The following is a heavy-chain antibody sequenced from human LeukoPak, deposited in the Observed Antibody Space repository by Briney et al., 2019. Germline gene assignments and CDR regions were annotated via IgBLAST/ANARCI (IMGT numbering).Heavy chain of an antibody. V-gene: IGHV3-11*06. D-gene: IGHD5-18*01. CDR2: ISSSSSYT. Sequence: GGSLRLSCAASGFTFSDYYMSWIRQAPGKGLEWVSYISSSSSYTNYADSVKGRFTISRDNAENSLYLQMNSLRAEDTAVYYCARDHPTDTAMVGGDYWGQGTLVTVSS. CDR1: GFTFSDYY. J-gene: IGHJ4*02. CDR3: ARDHPTDTAMVGGDY.